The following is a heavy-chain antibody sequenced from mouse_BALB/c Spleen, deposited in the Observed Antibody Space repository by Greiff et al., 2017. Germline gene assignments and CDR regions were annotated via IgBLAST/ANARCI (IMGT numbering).Heavy chain of an antibody. CDR2: ISTYYGDA. J-gene: IGHJ3*01. CDR1: GYTFTDYA. Sequence: QVQLQQSGAELVRPGVSVKISCKGSGYTFTDYAMHWVKQSHAKSLEWIGVISTYYGDASYNQKFKGKATMTVDKSSSTAYMELARLTSEDSAIYYCARGYGYVAWFAYWGQGTLVTVSA. CDR3: ARGYGYVAWFAY. V-gene: IGHV1S137*01. D-gene: IGHD1-2*01.